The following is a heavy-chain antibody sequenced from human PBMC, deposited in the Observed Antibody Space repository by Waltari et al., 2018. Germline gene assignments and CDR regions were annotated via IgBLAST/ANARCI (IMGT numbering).Heavy chain of an antibody. Sequence: QVQLQESGPGLVKPSQTLSLTCTVSGGSISSGDYYWSWIRQYPGKGLEWIGYIYNSGRSYYTPSLKSRVSISVDTSNNQFSLKLSSVTAADTAVYFCARSPTYYSSGTYYVRPQYYFDYWGQGTLVTVSS. CDR2: IYNSGRS. J-gene: IGHJ4*02. D-gene: IGHD3-10*01. V-gene: IGHV4-31*03. CDR1: GGSISSGDYY. CDR3: ARSPTYYSSGTYYVRPQYYFDY.